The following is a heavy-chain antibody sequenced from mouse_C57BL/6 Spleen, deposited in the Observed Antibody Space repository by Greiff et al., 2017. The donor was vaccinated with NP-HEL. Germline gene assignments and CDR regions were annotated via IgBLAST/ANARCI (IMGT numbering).Heavy chain of an antibody. D-gene: IGHD1-1*01. Sequence: QVQLQQSGAELARPGASVTMSCKASGYTFTSYTMHWVKQRPGQGLEWIGYINPSSGYTKYNQKFKDKATLTADKSSSTAYMQLSSLPSEDSAVYYRAREGYYYGSTEFAYWGQGTLVTVSA. CDR1: GYTFTSYT. CDR2: INPSSGYT. J-gene: IGHJ3*01. V-gene: IGHV1-4*01. CDR3: AREGYYYGSTEFAY.